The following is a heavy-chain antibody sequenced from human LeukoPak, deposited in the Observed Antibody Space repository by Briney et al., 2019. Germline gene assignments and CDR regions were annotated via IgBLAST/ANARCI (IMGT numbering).Heavy chain of an antibody. CDR2: IYYSGST. J-gene: IGHJ3*02. D-gene: IGHD1-1*01. Sequence: SETLSLTCTMSGGSISGGSVSTYYWTWIRQPPGKGLEWIGYIYYSGSTNYNPSLKSRVTISLDMSKNQFSLKLNSVTAADTAVYYCTRRVATTGIYAFDIWGQGTMVTVSS. V-gene: IGHV4-59*02. CDR3: TRRVATTGIYAFDI. CDR1: SGGSISGGSVSTYY.